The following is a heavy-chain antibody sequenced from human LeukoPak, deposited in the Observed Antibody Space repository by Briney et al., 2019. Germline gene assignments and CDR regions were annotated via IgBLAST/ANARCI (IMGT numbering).Heavy chain of an antibody. Sequence: SETLSLTCTVSGGSISIGDYYWSWIRQPPGKGLEWIGYIYYSGSTYYNPSLKSRVTISVDTSKNQFSLKLSSVTAADTAVYYCARDVGRAAAGQFDYWGQGTLVTVSS. CDR3: ARDVGRAAAGQFDY. CDR1: GGSISIGDYY. J-gene: IGHJ4*02. CDR2: IYYSGST. D-gene: IGHD6-13*01. V-gene: IGHV4-30-4*01.